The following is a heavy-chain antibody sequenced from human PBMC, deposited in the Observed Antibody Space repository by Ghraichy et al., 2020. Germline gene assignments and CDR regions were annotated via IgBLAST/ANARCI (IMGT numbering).Heavy chain of an antibody. J-gene: IGHJ4*02. CDR1: GFTFSSCA. CDR3: AKTSGYSGHDYFDY. D-gene: IGHD5-12*01. V-gene: IGHV3-23*01. Sequence: GGSLRLSCAASGFTFSSCAMSWVRQAPGKGLEWVSIISVSGASTYYADSVKGRFTISRDNSKNTLYLQMNSLRAEDTAVYYCAKTSGYSGHDYFDYWGQGTLVTVSS. CDR2: ISVSGAST.